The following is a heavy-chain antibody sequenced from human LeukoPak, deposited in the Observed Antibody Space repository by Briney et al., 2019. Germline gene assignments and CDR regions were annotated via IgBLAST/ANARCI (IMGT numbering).Heavy chain of an antibody. CDR1: GYTLTSYW. J-gene: IGHJ4*02. CDR3: TRHISDGGSPGDY. CDR2: IYPGDSDT. V-gene: IGHV5-51*01. Sequence: GESLKISCKGSGYTLTSYWIGWVRQMPGKGLEWMGIIYPGDSDTRYSPSFQGQVTISADRSISTAYLQWSSLKASDTAMFYCTRHISDGGSPGDYWGQGTLVTVSS. D-gene: IGHD1-26*01.